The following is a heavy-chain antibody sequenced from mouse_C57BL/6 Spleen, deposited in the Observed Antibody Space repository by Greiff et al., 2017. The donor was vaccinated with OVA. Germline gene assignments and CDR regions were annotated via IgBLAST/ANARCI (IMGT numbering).Heavy chain of an antibody. Sequence: EVMLVESGGGLVKPGGSLKLSCAASGFTFSSYAMSWVRQTPEKRLEWVATISDGGSYTYSPDNVKGRFTISRDNAKNNLYLQMSHLKSEDTAMYYCASETAQATDWFAYWGQGTLVTVSA. D-gene: IGHD3-2*02. CDR2: ISDGGSYT. V-gene: IGHV5-4*03. CDR1: GFTFSSYA. J-gene: IGHJ3*01. CDR3: ASETAQATDWFAY.